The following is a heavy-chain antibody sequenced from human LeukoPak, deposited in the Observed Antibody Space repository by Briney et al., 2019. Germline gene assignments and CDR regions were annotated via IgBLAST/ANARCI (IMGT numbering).Heavy chain of an antibody. Sequence: GGSLRPSCAASGFTFSSYSMTCVRQAPGKGLEWVSSITPSGDATYYADSVRGRFTISRDNSKNTLYVQMNSLRAEDTAVYYCARATSGRTYDYWGQGTLVTVTS. D-gene: IGHD1-1*01. J-gene: IGHJ4*02. CDR1: GFTFSSYS. V-gene: IGHV3-23*01. CDR2: ITPSGDAT. CDR3: ARATSGRTYDY.